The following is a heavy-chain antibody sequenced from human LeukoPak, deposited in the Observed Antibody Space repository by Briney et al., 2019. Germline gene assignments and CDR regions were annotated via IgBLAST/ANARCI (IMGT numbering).Heavy chain of an antibody. Sequence: PGGSLRLSCAASGFAVSNNYFSWVRQAPGKGLEWLSAIYTSGSTYYADSVKGRFTISRDNSKNTLYLQMNSLRAEDTAIYYCARVKWERRNLLFDYWGQGTLVTVSS. J-gene: IGHJ4*02. D-gene: IGHD1-26*01. V-gene: IGHV3-66*01. CDR3: ARVKWERRNLLFDY. CDR1: GFAVSNNY. CDR2: IYTSGST.